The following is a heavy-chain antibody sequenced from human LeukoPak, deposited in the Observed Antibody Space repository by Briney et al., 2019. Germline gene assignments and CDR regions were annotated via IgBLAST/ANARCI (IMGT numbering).Heavy chain of an antibody. J-gene: IGHJ5*02. CDR1: GYTFTSNY. Sequence: ASVKVSCKPSGYTFTSNYIHWVRQAPGQGLEWMGVINPSDGSRRYAQKYQGRVTMTREIFTSTVFMQLSSLRFEDTAVYYCASWGRSGDILTGHVPWQNWFDPWGQGTLVTVSS. V-gene: IGHV1-46*01. CDR3: ASWGRSGDILTGHVPWQNWFDP. CDR2: INPSDGSR. D-gene: IGHD3-9*01.